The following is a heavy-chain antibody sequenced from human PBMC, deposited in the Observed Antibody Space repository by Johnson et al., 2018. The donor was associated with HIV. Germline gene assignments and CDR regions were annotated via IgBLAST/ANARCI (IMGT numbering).Heavy chain of an antibody. D-gene: IGHD3-10*01. Sequence: QMMLVESGGGLVKPGGSLRLSCAASGFTFSDYYMSWIRQAPGKGLEWVSYITSSGATKYYADSVKGRFTISRDNTENLVYLQMNILSAEDTAVYYCARAPEVRGVDAFDIWGQGTVVTVSS. V-gene: IGHV3-11*04. CDR3: ARAPEVRGVDAFDI. CDR1: GFTFSDYY. J-gene: IGHJ3*02. CDR2: ITSSGATK.